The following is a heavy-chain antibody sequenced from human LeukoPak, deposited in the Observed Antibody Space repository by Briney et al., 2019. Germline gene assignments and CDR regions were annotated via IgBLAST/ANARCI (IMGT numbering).Heavy chain of an antibody. Sequence: PGGSLRLSCAASGVTFSNYAMSWVRQAPGKGLEWVSGVSDSGRSAYYADSVQGRFIISRDNSKNTLYLQMNSLRVEDTAAYFCAQNQWEFPAWGQGTLVTVSS. V-gene: IGHV3-23*01. D-gene: IGHD1-26*01. CDR2: VSDSGRSA. CDR3: AQNQWEFPA. J-gene: IGHJ5*02. CDR1: GVTFSNYA.